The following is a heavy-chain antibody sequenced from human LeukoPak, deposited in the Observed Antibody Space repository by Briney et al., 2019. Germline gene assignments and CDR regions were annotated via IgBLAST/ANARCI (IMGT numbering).Heavy chain of an antibody. D-gene: IGHD1-26*01. J-gene: IGHJ4*02. CDR2: IYYTGST. CDR1: GASISGGAYY. V-gene: IGHV4-39*01. Sequence: LSETLSLTCSVSGASISGGAYYWGWIRQPPGKGLEWIGSIYYTGSTYDNPSLKSRVTISVDTSKNQFSLKLSSVTAADTAVYYCARRGGSGRAFDYWGQGTLVTVSS. CDR3: ARRGGSGRAFDY.